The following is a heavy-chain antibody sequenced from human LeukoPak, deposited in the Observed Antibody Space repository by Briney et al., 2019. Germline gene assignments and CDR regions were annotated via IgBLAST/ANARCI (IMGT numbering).Heavy chain of an antibody. CDR3: ARVTGDCSGGSCYSGSWFDP. J-gene: IGHJ5*02. V-gene: IGHV4-59*01. CDR2: IDHSGST. D-gene: IGHD2-15*01. Sequence: PSETLSLTCTVSGGSISSYYWSWIRQPPGKGLEWIGYIDHSGSTEYNPSLKSRVTISVDTSKNQFSLKLSSVTAADTAVYYCARVTGDCSGGSCYSGSWFDPWGQGTLVTVSS. CDR1: GGSISSYY.